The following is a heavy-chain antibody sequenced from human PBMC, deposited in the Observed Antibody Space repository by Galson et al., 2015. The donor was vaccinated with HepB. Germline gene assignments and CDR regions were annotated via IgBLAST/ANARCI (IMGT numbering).Heavy chain of an antibody. Sequence: SLRLSCAASGFTFSSYAMHWVRQAPGKGLEYVSAISSNGGSTYYADSVKGRFTISRDNSKNTLYLQMSSLRAEDTAVYYCVKGRLATVTTPFDYWGQGTLVTVSS. J-gene: IGHJ4*02. CDR2: ISSNGGST. D-gene: IGHD4-17*01. CDR3: VKGRLATVTTPFDY. CDR1: GFTFSSYA. V-gene: IGHV3-64D*06.